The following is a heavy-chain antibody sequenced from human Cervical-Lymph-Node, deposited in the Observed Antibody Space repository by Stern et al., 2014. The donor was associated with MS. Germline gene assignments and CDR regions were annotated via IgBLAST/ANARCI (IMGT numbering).Heavy chain of an antibody. Sequence: QVQLMQSGAEVKKPGASVKVSCKASGYIFTINGISWVRQAPGQGLEWMGWISTNSGNTHYAQELQGRVTMTTDTSTSTAYMELRSLRSDDTAVYYCARDRNWSFDHWGQGTLVTVSS. D-gene: IGHD1-20*01. J-gene: IGHJ4*02. CDR1: GYIFTING. CDR3: ARDRNWSFDH. V-gene: IGHV1-18*01. CDR2: ISTNSGNT.